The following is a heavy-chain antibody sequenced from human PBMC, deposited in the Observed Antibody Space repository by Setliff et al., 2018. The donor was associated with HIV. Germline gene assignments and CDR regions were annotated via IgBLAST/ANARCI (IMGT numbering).Heavy chain of an antibody. CDR1: GYTFTSYD. J-gene: IGHJ3*02. D-gene: IGHD5-18*01. Sequence: ASVKVSCKASGYTFTSYDINWVRQATGQGLEWMGWMNPNSGNTGYAQKFQGRVTMTRNTSISTAYMELGSLRSEDTAVYYCAVYSYGRDAFDIWGQGTMVTVSS. CDR2: MNPNSGNT. CDR3: AVYSYGRDAFDI. V-gene: IGHV1-8*02.